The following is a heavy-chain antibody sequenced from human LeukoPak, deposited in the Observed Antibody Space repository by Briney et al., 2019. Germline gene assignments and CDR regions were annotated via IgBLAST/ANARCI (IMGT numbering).Heavy chain of an antibody. CDR1: GGSFSGYY. CDR2: INHSGST. Sequence: SETLSLTCAVYGGSFSGYYWSWIRQPPGKGLEWIGEINHSGSTNYNPSLKSQVTISVDTSKNQFSLKLSSVTAADTAVYYCARVARIYYGSGSYSNNWFDPWGQGTLVTVSS. V-gene: IGHV4-34*01. CDR3: ARVARIYYGSGSYSNNWFDP. D-gene: IGHD3-10*01. J-gene: IGHJ5*02.